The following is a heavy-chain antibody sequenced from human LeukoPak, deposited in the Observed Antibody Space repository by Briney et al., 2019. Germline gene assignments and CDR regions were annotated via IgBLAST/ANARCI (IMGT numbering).Heavy chain of an antibody. Sequence: PSETLSLTCTVSGGSISSGGYYWSWIRQPPGKGLEWIGYIYYSGSTNYNPSLKSRVTISVDTSKSQFSLKLSSVTAADTAVYYCARRSATRDYYGMDVWGQGTTVTVSS. V-gene: IGHV4-61*08. CDR2: IYYSGST. J-gene: IGHJ6*02. CDR1: GGSISSGGYY. CDR3: ARRSATRDYYGMDV. D-gene: IGHD5-24*01.